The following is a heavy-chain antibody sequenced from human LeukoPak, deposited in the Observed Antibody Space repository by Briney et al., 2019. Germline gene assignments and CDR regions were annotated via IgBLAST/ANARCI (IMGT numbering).Heavy chain of an antibody. CDR2: IKQDGSEK. J-gene: IGHJ4*02. D-gene: IGHD3-10*01. CDR3: ARAPTYYYYPGMDY. V-gene: IGHV3-7*01. Sequence: GGSLRLSCAASGFTFSNYWMSWVRQAPGKGLEWVANIKQDGSEKYYVDSVMGRFTISRDNAKNSLFLQMNSLRAEDTAVYYCARAPTYYYYPGMDYCGQGTLVTVSS. CDR1: GFTFSNYW.